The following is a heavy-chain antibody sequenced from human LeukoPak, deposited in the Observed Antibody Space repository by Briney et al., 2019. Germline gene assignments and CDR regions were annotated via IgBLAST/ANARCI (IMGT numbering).Heavy chain of an antibody. CDR2: IIPIFGTA. Sequence: ASVKVSCKASGGTFSSYAISWVRQAPGQGLEWMGGIIPIFGTANYAQKFQGRVTITADESTSTAYMELSSLRSEDTAVYYCARLRITGTTGRLPFDYWGQGSLVTVSS. CDR3: ARLRITGTTGRLPFDY. CDR1: GGTFSSYA. V-gene: IGHV1-69*13. J-gene: IGHJ4*02. D-gene: IGHD1-20*01.